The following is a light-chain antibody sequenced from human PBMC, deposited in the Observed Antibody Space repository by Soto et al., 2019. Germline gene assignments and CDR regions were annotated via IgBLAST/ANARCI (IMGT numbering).Light chain of an antibody. V-gene: IGLV3-21*04. Sequence: SYELTQPPSVSVAPGKTASITCGGNNIGDTGGHWDQQKSGQAPVLVIYSDSDRPSEIPERFSASNAGNTATLTISGVEARDEDDYYCQVWDTSRAHYVFGTGTKLTVL. J-gene: IGLJ1*01. CDR3: QVWDTSRAHYV. CDR1: NIGDTG. CDR2: SDS.